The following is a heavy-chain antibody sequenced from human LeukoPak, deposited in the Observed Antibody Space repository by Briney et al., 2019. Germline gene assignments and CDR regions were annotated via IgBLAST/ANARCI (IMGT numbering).Heavy chain of an antibody. CDR3: ARDLEYYDSSGYSSNWFDP. D-gene: IGHD3-22*01. J-gene: IGHJ5*02. CDR2: ISWNSRSI. V-gene: IGHV3-9*03. Sequence: GGSLRLSCATSGFTFNDYAMYWVRQAPGKGLEWVSGISWNSRSIAYADSVKGRFTISRDNAKNSLYLQMNSLRAEDMALYYCARDLEYYDSSGYSSNWFDPWGQGTQVTVSS. CDR1: GFTFNDYA.